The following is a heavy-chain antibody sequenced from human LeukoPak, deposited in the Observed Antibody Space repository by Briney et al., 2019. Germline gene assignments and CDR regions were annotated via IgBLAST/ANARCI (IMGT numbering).Heavy chain of an antibody. V-gene: IGHV3-7*01. Sequence: GGSLRLSCAASGFTFSSYWMSWVRQAPGKGLEWVANIKQDGSEKYYVDSVKGRFTISRDNAKNSLYLQMNSLRAEDTAVYYCARARRSSSWYGDIDYWGQGTLVTVSS. CDR1: GFTFSSYW. CDR3: ARARRSSSWYGDIDY. J-gene: IGHJ4*02. D-gene: IGHD6-13*01. CDR2: IKQDGSEK.